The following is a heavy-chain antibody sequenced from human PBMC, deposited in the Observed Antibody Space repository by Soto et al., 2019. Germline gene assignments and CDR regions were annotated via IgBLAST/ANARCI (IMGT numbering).Heavy chain of an antibody. CDR2: IYYSGST. D-gene: IGHD3-3*01. V-gene: IGHV4-59*01. CDR3: ARDGSRYDFWSGPYYFDY. J-gene: IGHJ4*02. CDR1: GGSISTYY. Sequence: SEALSLTCTVSGGSISTYYWSWIRQPPGKGLEWIGYIYYSGSTNYNPSLKSRVTISVDTSKNQFSLKLSSVSAADTAVYYCARDGSRYDFWSGPYYFDYWGQGTLVTVSS.